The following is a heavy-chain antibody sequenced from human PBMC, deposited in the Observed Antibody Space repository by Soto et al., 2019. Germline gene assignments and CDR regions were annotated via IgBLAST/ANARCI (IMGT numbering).Heavy chain of an antibody. CDR1: GYTFTSYG. V-gene: IGHV1-18*01. D-gene: IGHD2-8*01. CDR3: ARHGNGDDY. J-gene: IGHJ4*02. CDR2: IRSYNNST. Sequence: QVQLVQSGAEVKKPGASVKVSCKASGYTFTSYGVNWVRQAPGQGLEWMGWIRSYNNSTNYAQKLQGRVTMTADTSTNTAYMELRSLRSDDTAVYYCARHGNGDDYWGQGTLVTVSS.